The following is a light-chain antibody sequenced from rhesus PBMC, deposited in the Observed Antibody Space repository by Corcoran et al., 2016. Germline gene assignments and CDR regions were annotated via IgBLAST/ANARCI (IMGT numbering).Light chain of an antibody. CDR2: AAS. J-gene: IGKJ4*01. V-gene: IGKV1-74*01. CDR3: QRSYSTPLT. CDR1: ENVNNY. Sequence: DIQMTQSPSSLSASVGDRVTITCRASENVNNYIHWYQQKPGKAPKHLIYAASPLQRGVPSRFSGSGSGTAYTFTISSLQPEDVATYYCQRSYSTPLTFGGGTKVEIK.